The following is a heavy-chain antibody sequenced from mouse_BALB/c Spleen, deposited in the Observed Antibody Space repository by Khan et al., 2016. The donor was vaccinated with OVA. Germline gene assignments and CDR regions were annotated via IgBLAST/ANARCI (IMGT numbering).Heavy chain of an antibody. Sequence: VQLKQSGPELVKPGPSVKMSCKASGYTFTSDVTYWVKQKPGLGLVGMGYIFPFNDDTKYNENFKGKVTMTPDTSSSTAYMELSSLTSEDSAFYYCAPVGNYYVSFAYWGQGTLVTVSA. CDR1: GYTFTSDV. CDR3: APVGNYYVSFAY. V-gene: IGHV1S136*01. D-gene: IGHD1-1*01. CDR2: IFPFNDDT. J-gene: IGHJ3*01.